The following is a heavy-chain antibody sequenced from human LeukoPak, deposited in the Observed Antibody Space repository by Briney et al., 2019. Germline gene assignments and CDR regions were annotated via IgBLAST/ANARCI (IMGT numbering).Heavy chain of an antibody. J-gene: IGHJ6*03. V-gene: IGHV3-48*01. CDR2: ISSSGSTI. Sequence: GGSLRLSCAASGFTFSSYAMSWIRQAPGKGLEWVSYISSSGSTIYYADSVKGRFTISRDNSKNTLLLQMNYLRAEDTAVCYCAKEVGYYYYYMDVWGKGTTVTISS. CDR1: GFTFSSYA. CDR3: AKEVGYYYYYMDV. D-gene: IGHD2-15*01.